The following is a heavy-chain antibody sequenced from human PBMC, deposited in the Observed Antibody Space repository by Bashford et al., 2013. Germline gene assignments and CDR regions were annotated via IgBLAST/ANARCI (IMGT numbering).Heavy chain of an antibody. D-gene: IGHD3-22*01. CDR3: AMGHYYDSSGYFDY. J-gene: IGHJ4*02. CDR1: GYTFTGYY. CDR2: INPNSGGT. Sequence: ASVKVSCKASGYTFTGYYMHWVRQAPGQGLEWMGWINPNSGGTNYAQKFQGWVTMTRDTSISTAYMELSRLRSDDTAVYYCAMGHYYDSSGYFDYWGQGTLVTVSS. V-gene: IGHV1-2*04.